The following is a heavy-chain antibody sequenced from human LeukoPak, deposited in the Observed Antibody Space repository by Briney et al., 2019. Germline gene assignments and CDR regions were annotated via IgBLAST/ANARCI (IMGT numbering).Heavy chain of an antibody. Sequence: LGESLKISCKGSGYSFTSYWIGWVRQMPGKGLEWMGIIYPGDSDTRYSPSFQGQVTISADKSISTAYLQWSSLKASDTAMYYCARRGYCSSTSCYVHWFDPWGQGTLVTVSS. CDR2: IYPGDSDT. V-gene: IGHV5-51*01. D-gene: IGHD2-2*01. CDR3: ARRGYCSSTSCYVHWFDP. J-gene: IGHJ5*02. CDR1: GYSFTSYW.